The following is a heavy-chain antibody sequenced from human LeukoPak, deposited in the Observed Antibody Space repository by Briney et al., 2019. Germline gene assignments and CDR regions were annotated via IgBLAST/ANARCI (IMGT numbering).Heavy chain of an antibody. J-gene: IGHJ3*02. V-gene: IGHV3-73*01. CDR2: IRSKANSYAT. D-gene: IGHD1-14*01. CDR1: GFTFSGSA. Sequence: GGSLRLSCAASGFTFSGSAMHWVRQASGKGLEWVGRIRSKANSYATAYAASVKGRFTISRDNSKNTLYLQMNSLRAEDTAVYYCAKDSFGYLMGNHAFDIWGQGTMVTVSS. CDR3: AKDSFGYLMGNHAFDI.